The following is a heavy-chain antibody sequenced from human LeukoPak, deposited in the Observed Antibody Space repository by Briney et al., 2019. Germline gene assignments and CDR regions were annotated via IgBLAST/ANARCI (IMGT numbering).Heavy chain of an antibody. J-gene: IGHJ5*02. CDR2: INPNSGGT. CDR1: GYTFTDYY. D-gene: IGHD1-26*01. Sequence: GASVKVSCKASGYTFTDYYMHWVRQAPGQGLEWMGWINPNSGGTDYAQKFQGRVTMTRDTSISTAYMELSRLRSEDTAVYYCATHTTTGLWFDPWGQGTLVTVSS. V-gene: IGHV1-2*02. CDR3: ATHTTTGLWFDP.